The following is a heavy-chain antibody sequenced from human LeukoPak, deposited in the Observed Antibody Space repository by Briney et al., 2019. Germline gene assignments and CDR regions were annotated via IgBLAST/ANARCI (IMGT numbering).Heavy chain of an antibody. D-gene: IGHD2-2*01. V-gene: IGHV4-38-2*02. CDR1: GYSISSGYY. Sequence: SETLSLXCTVSGYSISSGYYWGWIRQPPGKGLEWIGSIYHSGSTYYNPSLKSRVTISVDTSKNQFSLKLSSVTAADTAVYYCAREGSTSCFDYWGQGTLVTVSS. CDR3: AREGSTSCFDY. J-gene: IGHJ4*02. CDR2: IYHSGST.